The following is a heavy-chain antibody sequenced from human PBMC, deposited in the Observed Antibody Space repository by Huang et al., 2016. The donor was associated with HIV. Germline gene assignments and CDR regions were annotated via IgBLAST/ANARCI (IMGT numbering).Heavy chain of an antibody. CDR1: GGTFSSFA. Sequence: QVQLVQSGAEVKKPGSSVKVSCKASGGTFSSFAISWVRQAPGQGLEWMGGIIPICGTANYAQKFQGRVTITADESTSTAHMELSSRRSEDTAVYYCARVESRRYYDSSGYYYWGQGTLVTVSS. D-gene: IGHD3-22*01. V-gene: IGHV1-69*01. CDR2: IIPICGTA. CDR3: ARVESRRYYDSSGYYY. J-gene: IGHJ4*02.